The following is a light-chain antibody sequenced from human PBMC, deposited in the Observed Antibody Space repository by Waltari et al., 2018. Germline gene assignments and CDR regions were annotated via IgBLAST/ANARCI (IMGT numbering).Light chain of an antibody. Sequence: DIQMTQSPSSLSASVRDSVTSTCRASQTINTYLNWYQQKPGNAPKLLIYAASNLHSGVPSRFSGSGSGTAFTLTISSLQPEDFATYYCQQNYSNIIAFGQGTRLDFK. J-gene: IGKJ5*01. V-gene: IGKV1-39*01. CDR1: QTINTY. CDR3: QQNYSNIIA. CDR2: AAS.